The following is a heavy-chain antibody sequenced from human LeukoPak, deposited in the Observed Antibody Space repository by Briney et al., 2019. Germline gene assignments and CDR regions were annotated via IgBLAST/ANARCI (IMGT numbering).Heavy chain of an antibody. J-gene: IGHJ6*03. V-gene: IGHV1-69*01. D-gene: IGHD1-26*01. CDR3: ARAFSGDVNMDV. CDR1: GGTFSSYA. CDR2: IIPIFGTA. Sequence: SVKVSCKASGGTFSSYAISWVRQAPGQGLEWMGGIIPIFGTANYAQKFQGRVTITADESTSTAYMELSNLRSEDTAVYYCARAFSGDVNMDVWGKGTTVTVSS.